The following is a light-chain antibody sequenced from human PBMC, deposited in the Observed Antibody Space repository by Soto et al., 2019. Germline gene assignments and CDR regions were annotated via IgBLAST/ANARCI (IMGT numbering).Light chain of an antibody. V-gene: IGLV2-14*03. CDR2: DVN. CDR3: TSWTTSTTMI. Sequence: QSALTQPASVSGSPGQSITISCTGTSSDIGAYTFVSWYQQHPGKAPKLMLYDVNIRPSGVSNRFSGSKSGNTASLTISGLQADDEADYYCTSWTTSTTMIFGGGTKLTVL. CDR1: SSDIGAYTF. J-gene: IGLJ2*01.